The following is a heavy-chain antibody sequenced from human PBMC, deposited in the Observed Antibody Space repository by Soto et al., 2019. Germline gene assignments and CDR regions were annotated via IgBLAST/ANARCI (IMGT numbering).Heavy chain of an antibody. CDR2: IYHSGST. J-gene: IGHJ6*02. Sequence: PSETLSITCAVSGGSISSSNWWSWVRQPPGKGLEWIGEIYHSGSTNYNPSLKSRVTISVDKSKNQFSLKLSSVTAADTAVYYCARGRINMVRGVIISMDVWGQGTTVTVSS. CDR1: GGSISSSNW. D-gene: IGHD3-10*01. CDR3: ARGRINMVRGVIISMDV. V-gene: IGHV4-4*02.